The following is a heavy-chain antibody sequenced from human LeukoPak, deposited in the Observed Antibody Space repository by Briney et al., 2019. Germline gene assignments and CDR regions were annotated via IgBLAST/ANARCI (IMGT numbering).Heavy chain of an antibody. CDR2: IYYNGNT. CDR1: GGSLSLYY. J-gene: IGHJ3*02. V-gene: IGHV4-59*01. Sequence: SETLSLTCSVSGGSLSLYYWSWIRQPPGKGLEWIGYIYYNGNTNYNPSLESRVTMSVDTSKNQFSLKMNSMTAADTAVYYCARGLREWEPRVGAFDIWGQGTMVTASS. D-gene: IGHD1-26*01. CDR3: ARGLREWEPRVGAFDI.